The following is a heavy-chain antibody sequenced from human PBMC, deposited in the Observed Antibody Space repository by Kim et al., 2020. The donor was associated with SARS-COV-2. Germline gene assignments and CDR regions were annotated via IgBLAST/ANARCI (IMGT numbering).Heavy chain of an antibody. J-gene: IGHJ4*02. CDR2: IYYSGST. D-gene: IGHD5-18*01. CDR3: AREKADGPSVGYSYGHGYFDS. CDR1: GGSISSGGYY. V-gene: IGHV4-31*03. Sequence: SETLSLTCTVSGGSISSGGYYWSWIRQHPGKGLEWIGYIYYSGSTYYNPSLKSRVTISVDTSKNQFSLKLSSVTAADTAVYYCAREKADGPSVGYSYGHGYFDSWGQGTLVTVSS.